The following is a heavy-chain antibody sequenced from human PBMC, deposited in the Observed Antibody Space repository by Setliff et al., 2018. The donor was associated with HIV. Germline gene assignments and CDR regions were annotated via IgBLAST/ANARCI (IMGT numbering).Heavy chain of an antibody. CDR2: IYTSGST. J-gene: IGHJ3*02. CDR3: AGVARGYCSGGSCYPDAFDI. V-gene: IGHV4-61*02. D-gene: IGHD2-15*01. CDR1: GGSISSGSYY. Sequence: SETLSLTCTVSGGSISSGSYYWSWIRQPAGKGLEWIGRIYTSGSTNYNPSLKSRVTISVDTSKNQFSLKLSSVTAADTAVYYCAGVARGYCSGGSCYPDAFDIWGQGTMVTVSS.